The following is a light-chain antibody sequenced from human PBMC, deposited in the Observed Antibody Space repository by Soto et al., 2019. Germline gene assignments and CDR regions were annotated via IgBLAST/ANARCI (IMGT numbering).Light chain of an antibody. J-gene: IGKJ1*01. Sequence: ALTQSPGTLSLSPGERATLSCRASQSVSSSDLAWYQQKPGQAPRLLISGASSRATGIPDRFSGSGSGTDFTLTISRLEPEDFAVFYCQQYGTSPPTFGQGTKVEI. V-gene: IGKV3-20*01. CDR1: QSVSSSD. CDR3: QQYGTSPPT. CDR2: GAS.